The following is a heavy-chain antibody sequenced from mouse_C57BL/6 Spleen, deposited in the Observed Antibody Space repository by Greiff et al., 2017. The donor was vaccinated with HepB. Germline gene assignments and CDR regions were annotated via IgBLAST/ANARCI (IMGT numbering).Heavy chain of an antibody. CDR1: GYTFTSYW. V-gene: IGHV1-64*01. CDR2: IHPNSGST. CDR3: ARSYYGAWFAY. Sequence: QVQLQQPGAELVKPGASVKLSCKASGYTFTSYWMHWVKQRPGQGLEWIGMIHPNSGSTNYNEKFKSKATLTVDKSSSTAYMKLSSLTSEDSAVYYCARSYYGAWFAYWGQGTLVTVSA. J-gene: IGHJ3*01. D-gene: IGHD1-2*01.